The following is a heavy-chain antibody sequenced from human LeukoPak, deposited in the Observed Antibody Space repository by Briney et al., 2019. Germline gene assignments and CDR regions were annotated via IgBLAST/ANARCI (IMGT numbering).Heavy chain of an antibody. CDR2: ITGSGISA. Sequence: PGGSLRLSCEASGFTFSTYAMAWVRQAPGKGLEWVSLITGSGISAYYADSVRGRFSISRDNSKNTVYLQLNSLRAEDTAVYYCAKDQHVPPDAFDIWGQGTMVTVSS. CDR3: AKDQHVPPDAFDI. V-gene: IGHV3-23*01. J-gene: IGHJ3*02. CDR1: GFTFSTYA.